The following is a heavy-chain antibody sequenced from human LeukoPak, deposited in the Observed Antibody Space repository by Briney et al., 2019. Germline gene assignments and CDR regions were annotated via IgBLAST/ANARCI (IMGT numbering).Heavy chain of an antibody. J-gene: IGHJ6*02. CDR3: GRDISRGSMDV. Sequence: PGGSLRLSCAASGFTFSNHGFHWVRQAPGKGLEWVTAIWYDGSKKSYADSVKGRFTISRDNSQNTLYLQMNSLRAEDTALYYRGRDISRGSMDVWGQGTTVTVSS. CDR1: GFTFSNHG. CDR2: IWYDGSKK. D-gene: IGHD3-9*01. V-gene: IGHV3-33*01.